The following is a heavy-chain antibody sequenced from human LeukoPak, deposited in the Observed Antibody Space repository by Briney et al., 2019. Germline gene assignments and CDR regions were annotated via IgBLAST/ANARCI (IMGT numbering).Heavy chain of an antibody. CDR3: ATTNWGVGGAFDI. Sequence: GESLKISCKGSGYSFTTYWIGWVRQMPGKGLESMGIIYPGDSDTRYSPSFQGQVTISADKSISTAYLQWSSLKASDTAMYYCATTNWGVGGAFDIWGQGTMVTVSS. D-gene: IGHD7-27*01. CDR1: GYSFTTYW. J-gene: IGHJ3*02. CDR2: IYPGDSDT. V-gene: IGHV5-51*01.